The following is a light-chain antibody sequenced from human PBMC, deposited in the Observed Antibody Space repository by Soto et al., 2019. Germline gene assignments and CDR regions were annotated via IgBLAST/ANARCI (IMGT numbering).Light chain of an antibody. V-gene: IGKV2-28*01. J-gene: IGKJ2*01. CDR2: LGS. CDR1: QTLLHSNGYTY. Sequence: IALTQSPLSLSVTPGEPASISCRSSQTLLHSNGYTYLNWYLQKPGQSPQLLIYLGSNRASGVPDRFSGSGSGKDFTLKINRVQAEDVGVFYCMQGLRPMYTFGQGTKLEI. CDR3: MQGLRPMYT.